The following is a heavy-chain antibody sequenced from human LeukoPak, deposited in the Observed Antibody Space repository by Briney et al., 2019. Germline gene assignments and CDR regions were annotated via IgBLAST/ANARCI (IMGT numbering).Heavy chain of an antibody. CDR1: GFTFGYFA. Sequence: GGSLRLSCTASGFTFGYFAMSWVRQAPGKGLDWVGFIRSKTYGGITEYAASVKGRFTISRDDSKSVAYLHMNNLKTEDTAVYYCTRARATYYYDSSGYMGGQGTLVTVSS. CDR3: TRARATYYYDSSGYM. CDR2: IRSKTYGGIT. D-gene: IGHD3-22*01. V-gene: IGHV3-49*04. J-gene: IGHJ4*02.